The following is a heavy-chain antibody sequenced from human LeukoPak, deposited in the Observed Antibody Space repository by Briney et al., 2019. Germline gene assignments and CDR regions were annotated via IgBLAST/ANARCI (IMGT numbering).Heavy chain of an antibody. CDR3: ARDREGWELQFDY. J-gene: IGHJ4*02. Sequence: GASVKVSCKASGYTFTGYYMHWVRQAPGQGLEWMGWINPNSGGTNYAQKFQGRVTMTRDTSISTAYMELSRLRSDDTAVYYCARDREGWELQFDYWGQGTLVTVSS. D-gene: IGHD1-26*01. CDR1: GYTFTGYY. V-gene: IGHV1-2*02. CDR2: INPNSGGT.